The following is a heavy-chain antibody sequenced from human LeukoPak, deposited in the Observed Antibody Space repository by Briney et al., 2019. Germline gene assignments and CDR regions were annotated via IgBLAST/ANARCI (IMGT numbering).Heavy chain of an antibody. J-gene: IGHJ4*02. Sequence: GGSLRLSCAASGFTFSSYAMSWVRQAPGKGLEWVSAISGSGGSTYYADSVEGRFTISRDNSKNTLYLQMNSLRAEDTAVYYCAKERVLWFGEPWDYWGQGTLVTVSS. D-gene: IGHD3-10*01. CDR1: GFTFSSYA. CDR2: ISGSGGST. CDR3: AKERVLWFGEPWDY. V-gene: IGHV3-23*01.